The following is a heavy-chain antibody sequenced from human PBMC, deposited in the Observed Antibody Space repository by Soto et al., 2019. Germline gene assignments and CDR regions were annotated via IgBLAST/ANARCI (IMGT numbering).Heavy chain of an antibody. V-gene: IGHV1-46*01. J-gene: IGHJ4*02. Sequence: GGSVKVSCKASGYTFTIYYMHGVRQSRLRGLEWMGIINPSGGSTSYAQKFQGRVTMTRDTSTSTVYMELSSLRSEDTAVYYCARGFPAYSSGWSYTDYWGQGTLVTVSS. CDR3: ARGFPAYSSGWSYTDY. CDR2: INPSGGST. CDR1: GYTFTIYY. D-gene: IGHD6-19*01.